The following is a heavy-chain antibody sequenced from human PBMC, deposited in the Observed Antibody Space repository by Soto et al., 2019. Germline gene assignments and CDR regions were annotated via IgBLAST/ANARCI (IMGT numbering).Heavy chain of an antibody. CDR1: SGSISSNNW. Sequence: QVQLQESGPGLVKPSGTLSLTCDVSSGSISSNNWWSWVRQPPGKGLEWIGEIYHSGSTNFNPSLKSRVSMSVDKSKNQFSLKLSSVTAADTAMYYCLKMGDYYMDVWGKGTTVTVSS. D-gene: IGHD3-16*01. CDR3: LKMGDYYMDV. J-gene: IGHJ6*03. CDR2: IYHSGST. V-gene: IGHV4-4*02.